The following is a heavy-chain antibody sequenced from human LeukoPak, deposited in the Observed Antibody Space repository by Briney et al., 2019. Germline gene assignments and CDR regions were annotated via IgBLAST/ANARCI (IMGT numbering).Heavy chain of an antibody. CDR3: ARTMYYYDSSGSPNRDDAFDI. V-gene: IGHV4-31*03. Sequence: PSETLSLTCTVSGGSISSGGYYWSWIRQHPGKGLEWIGYIYYSWSTYYNPSLKSRVTISVDTSKNQFSLKLSSVTAADTAVYYCARTMYYYDSSGSPNRDDAFDIWGQGTMVTVSS. J-gene: IGHJ3*02. CDR2: IYYSWST. D-gene: IGHD3-22*01. CDR1: GGSISSGGYY.